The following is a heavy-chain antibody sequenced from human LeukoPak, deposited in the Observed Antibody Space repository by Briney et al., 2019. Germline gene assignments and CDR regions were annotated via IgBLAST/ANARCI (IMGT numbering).Heavy chain of an antibody. D-gene: IGHD6-19*01. CDR3: VRDGSGWLPSTNWLDP. CDR2: IYPSRST. V-gene: IGHV4-61*02. Sequence: PPETLSLTCLVAGGSISRGCDYWNWLRQPAGKGLEWIGRIYPSRSTNHNPSLKSRFTQSVNTYKNECSRKRSSVTAADTAVYYCVRDGSGWLPSTNWLDPWGEGSLVTVYS. J-gene: IGHJ5*01. CDR1: GGSISRGCDY.